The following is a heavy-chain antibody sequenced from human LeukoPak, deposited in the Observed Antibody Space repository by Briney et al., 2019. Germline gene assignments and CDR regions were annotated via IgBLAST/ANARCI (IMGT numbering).Heavy chain of an antibody. CDR3: ATQRSGWHYFDY. CDR1: GFTFSSYG. Sequence: GGSLRLSCATSGFTFSSYGMHWVRQAPGKGLEWVSSISSSGSSTYYADSVKGRFTISRDNSKNTLFLQMNSLRAEDTAVSYCATQRSGWHYFDYWGQGTLATVSS. CDR2: ISSSGSST. J-gene: IGHJ4*02. V-gene: IGHV3-23*01. D-gene: IGHD6-19*01.